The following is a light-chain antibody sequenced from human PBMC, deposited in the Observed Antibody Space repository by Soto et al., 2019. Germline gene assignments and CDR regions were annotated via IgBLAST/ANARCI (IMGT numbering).Light chain of an antibody. J-gene: IGKJ1*01. Sequence: DIVMTQSPDSLAVSLGERATINCKSSQSVLYSSNNQNYLAWALQKPGQSPQLLIYLGSNRASGVPDRFSGSGSGTDFTLKISRVEAEDVGVYYCMQALQTPRTFGQGTKVDIK. CDR3: MQALQTPRT. CDR2: LGS. V-gene: IGKV2-28*01. CDR1: QSVLYSSNNQNY.